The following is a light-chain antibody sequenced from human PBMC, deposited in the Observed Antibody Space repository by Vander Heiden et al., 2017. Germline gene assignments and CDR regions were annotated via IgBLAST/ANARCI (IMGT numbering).Light chain of an antibody. CDR2: GAV. V-gene: IGKV3-20*01. J-gene: IGKJ5*01. CDR3: QQYGRSPLT. CDR1: QRVSSSY. Sequence: EIAVTQSPGTLSLSPGERATLSCRASQRVSSSYLAWYQQKPGQAPRLLIYGAVNRATGVPDRVSGSGSGTDFTLTISRLEPEDSAVYYCQQYGRSPLTFGQGTRLEIQ.